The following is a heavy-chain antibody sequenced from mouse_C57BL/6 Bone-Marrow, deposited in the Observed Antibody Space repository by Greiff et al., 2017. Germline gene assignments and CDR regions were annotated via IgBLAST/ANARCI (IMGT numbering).Heavy chain of an antibody. V-gene: IGHV14-4*01. D-gene: IGHD1-2*01. CDR1: GFTIKDDY. J-gene: IGHJ4*01. Sequence: EVKLLESGAELVRPGASVKLSCTASGFTIKDDYMHWVKQRPEQGLEWIGWIDPENGDTEYASKFPGKATITADTSSNTAYLQLSSLTSEDTAVYYCNTAPYYAMDYWGQGTSVTVSS. CDR3: NTAPYYAMDY. CDR2: IDPENGDT.